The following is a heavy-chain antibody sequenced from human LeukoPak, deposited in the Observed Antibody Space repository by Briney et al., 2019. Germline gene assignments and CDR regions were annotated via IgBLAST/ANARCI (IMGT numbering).Heavy chain of an antibody. Sequence: PSETLSLTCTVSGGSISSGDYSWIWVPQHPGKGRVGNGYIYYSGIPYYNPSLTVRVPITLDKTKNQFSLNLSSVTAADTAVYYCARGPRTNYYDGRGYYPPGLAGFDYWGQGTLVTVSS. V-gene: IGHV4-31*03. J-gene: IGHJ4*02. CDR2: IYYSGIP. CDR3: ARGPRTNYYDGRGYYPPGLAGFDY. CDR1: GGSISSGDYS. D-gene: IGHD3-22*01.